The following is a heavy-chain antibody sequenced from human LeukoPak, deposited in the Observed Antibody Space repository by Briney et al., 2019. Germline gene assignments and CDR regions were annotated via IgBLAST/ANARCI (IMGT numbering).Heavy chain of an antibody. J-gene: IGHJ6*03. CDR3: ARDKPRLGSSSWPRTKDYYYMDV. CDR2: IIPIFGTA. CDR1: RGTFSSYA. Sequence: ASVKVSCKASRGTFSSYAISWVRQAPGQGLEWMGGIIPIFGTANYAQKFQGRVTITTDESTSTAYMELSSLRSEDTAVYYCARDKPRLGSSSWPRTKDYYYMDVWGKGTTVTVSS. D-gene: IGHD6-13*01. V-gene: IGHV1-69*05.